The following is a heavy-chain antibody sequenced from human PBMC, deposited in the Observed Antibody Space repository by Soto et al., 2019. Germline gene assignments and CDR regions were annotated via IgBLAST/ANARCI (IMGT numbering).Heavy chain of an antibody. V-gene: IGHV4-39*01. J-gene: IGHJ5*02. CDR1: GGSISSSSYY. D-gene: IGHD3-3*01. Sequence: QLQLQESGPGLVKPSETLSLTCTVSGGSISSSSYYWGWIRQPPGKGLEWIGSIYYSGSTYYNPSLKSRVTISVDTSKNQFSLKLSSVTAADTAVYYCARHSAYYDFWSGGDWFDPWGQGTLVTDSS. CDR2: IYYSGST. CDR3: ARHSAYYDFWSGGDWFDP.